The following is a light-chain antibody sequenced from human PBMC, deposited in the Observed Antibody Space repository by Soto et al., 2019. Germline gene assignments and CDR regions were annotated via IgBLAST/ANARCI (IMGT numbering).Light chain of an antibody. CDR1: QSVSSY. Sequence: EIVLTQSPATLSLSPGERATLSCRASQSVSSYLAWYQQKPGQAPSFFFFDASNGPIGIPPIFSGSGSGTDFILPFSSLGPEDFAVYSCQQRSNCPPSTPFGQGTRLKIK. CDR3: QQRSNCPPSTP. V-gene: IGKV3-11*01. CDR2: DAS. J-gene: IGKJ5*01.